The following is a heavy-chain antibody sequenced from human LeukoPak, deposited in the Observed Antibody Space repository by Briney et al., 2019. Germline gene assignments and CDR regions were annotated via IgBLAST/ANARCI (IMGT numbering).Heavy chain of an antibody. J-gene: IGHJ4*02. Sequence: PGGSLRISSAASGFTVSSNYMSSVREAPGNGLEWVSVIYSGGSTYYADSVKGRFTISRDNSKNTLYLQMNSLRAEDTAVYYCARDPRLNKGSYYNGDYWGQGTLVTVSS. CDR1: GFTVSSNY. CDR3: ARDPRLNKGSYYNGDY. D-gene: IGHD3-10*01. CDR2: IYSGGST. V-gene: IGHV3-66*01.